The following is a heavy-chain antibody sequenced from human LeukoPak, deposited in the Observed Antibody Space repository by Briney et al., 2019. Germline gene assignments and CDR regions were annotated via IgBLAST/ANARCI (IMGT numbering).Heavy chain of an antibody. CDR1: GYTFTGYY. Sequence: GASVKVSCKASGYTFTGYYMHWVRQAPGQGLEWMGWINPNSGDTNYAQKFQGRVTMTRDTSISTAYMELSRLRSDDTAVYYCARVGDYGDYSNFDYWGQGTLVTVSS. V-gene: IGHV1-2*02. J-gene: IGHJ4*02. D-gene: IGHD4-17*01. CDR2: INPNSGDT. CDR3: ARVGDYGDYSNFDY.